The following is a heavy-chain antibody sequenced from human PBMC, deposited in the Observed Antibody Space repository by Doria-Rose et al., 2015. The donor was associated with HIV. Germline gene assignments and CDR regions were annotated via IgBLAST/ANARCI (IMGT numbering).Heavy chain of an antibody. D-gene: IGHD3-16*01. CDR1: GDSINSYY. CDR2: IHDIGGT. V-gene: IGHV4-59*08. Sequence: LVKPSETLSLTCTVSGDSINSYYWSWIRQPPGKGLEWIGYIHDIGGTNYNPSLKSRVTISADTSKNQFSLKLSSLTAADTAVYYCARQTFYYMDVWGKGTTVTVSS. CDR3: ARQTFYYMDV. J-gene: IGHJ6*03.